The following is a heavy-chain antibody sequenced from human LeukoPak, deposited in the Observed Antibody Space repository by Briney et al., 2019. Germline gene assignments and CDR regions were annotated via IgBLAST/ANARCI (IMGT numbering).Heavy chain of an antibody. V-gene: IGHV1-46*01. J-gene: IGHJ4*02. CDR3: ARQSLTGTTPFDY. CDR1: GYTFIINY. Sequence: EASVKVSCKASGYTFIINYMHWVRQAPGQGLEWVGVINPIDITTSYAQKFQGRVTMTRDTSTSTVYMEVSSLRSEDTAVYYCARQSLTGTTPFDYWGQGTLVAVSS. D-gene: IGHD1-1*01. CDR2: INPIDITT.